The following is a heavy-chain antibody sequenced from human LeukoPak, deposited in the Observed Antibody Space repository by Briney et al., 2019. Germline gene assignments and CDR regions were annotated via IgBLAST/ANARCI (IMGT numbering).Heavy chain of an antibody. CDR2: IGFDESNE. V-gene: IGHV3-30*03. CDR1: GFTFSSYD. CDR3: AADLLGPGSGSHALDY. Sequence: QPGRSLRLSCAASGFTFSSYDMHWVRQAPGKGLEWVAVIGFDESNEYYADSVKGRFTISRDNSKNTLYLQMNSLRAEDTAVYYCAADLLGPGSGSHALDYWGQGTLVTVSS. D-gene: IGHD1-26*01. J-gene: IGHJ4*02.